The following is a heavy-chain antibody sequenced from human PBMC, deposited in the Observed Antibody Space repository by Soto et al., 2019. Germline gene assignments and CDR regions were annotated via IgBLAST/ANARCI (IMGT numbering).Heavy chain of an antibody. CDR2: ISAYNGNT. CDR3: AATSIAVDGMKRLELDY. CDR1: GYTFTSYG. Sequence: ASVKVSCKASGYTFTSYGISWVRQAPGQGLEWMGWISAYNGNTNYAQKLQGRVTMTTDTSTSTAYMGLRSLRSDDTAVYYCAATSIAVDGMKRLELDYWGQGTLVTVSS. J-gene: IGHJ4*02. V-gene: IGHV1-18*01. D-gene: IGHD6-19*01.